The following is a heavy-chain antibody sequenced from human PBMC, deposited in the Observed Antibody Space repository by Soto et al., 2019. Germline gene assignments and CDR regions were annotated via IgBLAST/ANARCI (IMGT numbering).Heavy chain of an antibody. V-gene: IGHV5-51*01. CDR3: ARPGYYDSSGRPRGYYGMDV. Sequence: GESLKLSCKGSGYSFTSYWIGWVRQMPGKGLEWMGIIYPGDSDTRYSPSFQGQVTISADKSISTAYLQWSSLKASDTAMYYCARPGYYDSSGRPRGYYGMDVWGQGTTVTVSS. CDR1: GYSFTSYW. D-gene: IGHD3-22*01. CDR2: IYPGDSDT. J-gene: IGHJ6*02.